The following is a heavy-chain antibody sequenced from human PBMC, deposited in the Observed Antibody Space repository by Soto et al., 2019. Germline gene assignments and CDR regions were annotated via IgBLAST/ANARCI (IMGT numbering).Heavy chain of an antibody. J-gene: IGHJ5*02. CDR3: ARDRWIAARPSWFDP. V-gene: IGHV4-31*03. D-gene: IGHD6-6*01. Sequence: QVQLQESGPGLVKPSQTLSLTCTVSGGSISSGGYYWSWIRQHPGKVLEWIGYIYYSGSTYYNPSLKSRVTISVDTSKNQFSLKLSSVTAADTAVYYCARDRWIAARPSWFDPWGQGTLVTVSS. CDR1: GGSISSGGYY. CDR2: IYYSGST.